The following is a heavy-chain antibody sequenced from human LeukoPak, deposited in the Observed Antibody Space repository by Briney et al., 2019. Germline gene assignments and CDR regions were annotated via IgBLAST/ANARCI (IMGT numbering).Heavy chain of an antibody. D-gene: IGHD6-13*01. Sequence: PGGSLRLSCAASGFTFSDYYVSWIRQAPGKGLEWVSYISPSGRHTNYADSVKGRFTISRDNAKNSLYLQMNSLRAEVTAVYYCARQPSSQNFDYWGQGALVTVSS. V-gene: IGHV3-11*03. J-gene: IGHJ4*02. CDR1: GFTFSDYY. CDR3: ARQPSSQNFDY. CDR2: ISPSGRHT.